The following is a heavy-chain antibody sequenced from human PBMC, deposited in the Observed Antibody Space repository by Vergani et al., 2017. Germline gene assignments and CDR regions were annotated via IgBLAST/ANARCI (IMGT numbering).Heavy chain of an antibody. D-gene: IGHD3-22*01. CDR1: GGSISSGAYY. CDR3: FSGYYYDSSGYYFSYYYYYGMDV. V-gene: IGHV4-30-4*08. J-gene: IGHJ6*02. Sequence: QVQLQESGPGLVKPSQTLSLTCTVSGGSISSGAYYWSWIRQPPGKGLEWIGYIYYSGSTYYNPSLKSRVSISVDTSKNQFSLKLSSVTAADTAVYYCFSGYYYDSSGYYFSYYYYYGMDVWGQGTTVTVSS. CDR2: IYYSGST.